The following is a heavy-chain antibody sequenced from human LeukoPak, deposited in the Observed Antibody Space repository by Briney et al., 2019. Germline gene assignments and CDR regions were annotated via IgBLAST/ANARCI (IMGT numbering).Heavy chain of an antibody. J-gene: IGHJ4*02. Sequence: PSETLSLTCTVSGGSISSYYWSWIRQPPGKGLKWIGYIYYSGSTNYNPSLKSRVTISVDTSKNQFSLKLSSVTAANTAVYYCARVSITIFGVAFDYWGQGTLVTVSS. CDR3: ARVSITIFGVAFDY. V-gene: IGHV4-59*01. CDR2: IYYSGST. D-gene: IGHD3-3*01. CDR1: GGSISSYY.